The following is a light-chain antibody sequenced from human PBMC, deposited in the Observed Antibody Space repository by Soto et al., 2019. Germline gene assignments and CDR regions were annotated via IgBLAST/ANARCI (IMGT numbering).Light chain of an antibody. J-gene: IGLJ1*01. CDR1: SSDVGSYNL. CDR2: EVS. V-gene: IGLV2-23*02. Sequence: QSALTQPASVSGSPGQSITISCTGTSSDVGSYNLVAWYQQHPGKAPKLLIYEVSKRPSGVSNRFSGSKFGNTASLTISGLQADDEAEYYCCAYAATYTDVFGTGTKLTVL. CDR3: CAYAATYTDV.